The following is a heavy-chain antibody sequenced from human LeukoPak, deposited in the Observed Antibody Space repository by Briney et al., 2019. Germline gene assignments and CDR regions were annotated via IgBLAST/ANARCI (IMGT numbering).Heavy chain of an antibody. CDR3: ARRFKVWSGYPPAKNNWFDP. CDR1: GGSISSSSYY. CDR2: IYYSGST. D-gene: IGHD3-3*01. J-gene: IGHJ5*02. Sequence: SETLFLTCTVSGGSISSSSYYWGWIRQPPGKGLEWIGSIYYSGSTYYNPSLKSRVTISVDTSKNQFSLKLSSVTAADTAVYYCARRFKVWSGYPPAKNNWFDPWGQGTLVTVSS. V-gene: IGHV4-39*07.